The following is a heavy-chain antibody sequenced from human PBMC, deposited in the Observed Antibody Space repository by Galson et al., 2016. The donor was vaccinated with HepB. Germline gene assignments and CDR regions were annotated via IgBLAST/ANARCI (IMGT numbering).Heavy chain of an antibody. V-gene: IGHV3-21*01. CDR2: ISSSSSYI. J-gene: IGHJ3*02. Sequence: SLRLSCAASGFTFSLYTINWVRQAPGKGLEWVASISSSSSYIYYADSVTGRFTISRDNAKNSLYLQMSSLRAGDTAVYYCARDGLRTLAFDIWGQGTVVTVSS. CDR3: ARDGLRTLAFDI. CDR1: GFTFSLYT.